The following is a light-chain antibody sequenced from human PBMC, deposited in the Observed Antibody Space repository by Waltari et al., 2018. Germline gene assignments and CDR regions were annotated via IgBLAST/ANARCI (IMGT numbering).Light chain of an antibody. Sequence: DIQITQSPSSVSASVGDRVTITCRASQSIVNWLAWYQQRPGKAPKLLIYGASNLQGGVPSRFSDSGSGTDFTLTINNLQPEDFATYYCQQAFVEVSFAGGTRVEIK. CDR2: GAS. V-gene: IGKV1-12*01. J-gene: IGKJ4*01. CDR3: QQAFVEVS. CDR1: QSIVNW.